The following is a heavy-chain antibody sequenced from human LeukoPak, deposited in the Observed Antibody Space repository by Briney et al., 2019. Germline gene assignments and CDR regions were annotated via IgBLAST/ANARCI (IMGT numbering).Heavy chain of an antibody. V-gene: IGHV3-33*01. D-gene: IGHD5-24*01. Sequence: GGSLRLSCAASGFTFSSYGMNWVRQAPGKGLEWVAVIWYDGSNKYYADSVKGRFTISRDNSKNTLDLQMNSLRVEDTAVYYCARESRDGHNRGNDYWGQGTLVTVSS. CDR1: GFTFSSYG. CDR3: ARESRDGHNRGNDY. J-gene: IGHJ4*02. CDR2: IWYDGSNK.